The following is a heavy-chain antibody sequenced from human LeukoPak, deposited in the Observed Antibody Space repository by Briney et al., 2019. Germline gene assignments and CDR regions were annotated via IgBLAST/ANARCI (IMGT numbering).Heavy chain of an antibody. CDR2: TIPFFCTV. J-gene: IGHJ4*02. D-gene: IGHD6-13*01. V-gene: IGHV1-69*13. CDR1: GGSFSSYV. CDR3: ATDLGSSWYLRILRY. Sequence: SVKVSCTASGGSFSSYVLSWVRQAPGQGLVRMGGTIPFFCTVNYAHKFQGRVTITADESTSTAYMELSSLRSEDTAVYYCATDLGSSWYLRILRYWGQGTLVTVSS.